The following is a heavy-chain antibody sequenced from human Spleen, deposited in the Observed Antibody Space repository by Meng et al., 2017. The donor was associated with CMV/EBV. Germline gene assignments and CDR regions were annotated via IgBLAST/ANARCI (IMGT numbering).Heavy chain of an antibody. CDR2: ISGNGGST. D-gene: IGHD1-1*01. CDR1: GFTFSSYA. V-gene: IGHV3-23*01. Sequence: GGSLRLSCAASGFTFSSYAMNWVRQAPGKGLEWVSSISGNGGSTYYADSVKGRFTISRDNSKNTLYLQMHSLRVEDTAVYYCAKRALERRLEYWGQGTLVTVSS. CDR3: AKRALERRLEY. J-gene: IGHJ4*02.